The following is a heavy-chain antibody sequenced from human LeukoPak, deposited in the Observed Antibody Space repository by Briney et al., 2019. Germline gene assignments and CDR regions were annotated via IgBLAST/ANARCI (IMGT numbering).Heavy chain of an antibody. Sequence: PGGSLRLSCAASRFTFDDYGMSWVRQAPGKGLEWVSGINWNGGSTGYADSVKGRFTISRDNAKNSLYLQMNSLRAEGTALYYCARVGGYSYGLDYFDYWGQGTLVTVSS. V-gene: IGHV3-20*04. CDR2: INWNGGST. CDR1: RFTFDDYG. CDR3: ARVGGYSYGLDYFDY. D-gene: IGHD5-18*01. J-gene: IGHJ4*02.